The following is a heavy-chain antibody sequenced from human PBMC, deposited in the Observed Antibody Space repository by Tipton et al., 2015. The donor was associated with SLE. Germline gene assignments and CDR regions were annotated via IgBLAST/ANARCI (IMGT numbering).Heavy chain of an antibody. CDR2: ISGSGGST. V-gene: IGHV3-23*01. CDR1: GFTFSSYA. CDR3: AKSPSSSWYYFDY. Sequence: SLRLSCAASGFTFSSYAMSWVRQAPGKGLEWVSAISGSGGSTYYADSVKGRFTISRDNSKNTLYLQMNSLRAEDTAVYYCAKSPSSSWYYFDYWGQGTLVTVSS. J-gene: IGHJ4*02. D-gene: IGHD6-13*01.